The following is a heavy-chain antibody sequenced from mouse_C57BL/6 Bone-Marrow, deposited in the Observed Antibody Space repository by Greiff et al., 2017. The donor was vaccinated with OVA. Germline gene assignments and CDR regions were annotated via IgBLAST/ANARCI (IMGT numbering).Heavy chain of an antibody. D-gene: IGHD2-4*01. CDR1: GYTFTDYY. CDR2: INPNNGGT. Sequence: VQLQQSGPELVKPGASVKISCKASGYTFTDYYMNWVKQSHGKSLEWIGDINPNNGGTSYNQKFKGKATLTVDKSSSTAYMQLSSLTSEDSAVYYCAREINYDWFAYWGQGTLVTVSA. CDR3: AREINYDWFAY. J-gene: IGHJ3*01. V-gene: IGHV1-26*01.